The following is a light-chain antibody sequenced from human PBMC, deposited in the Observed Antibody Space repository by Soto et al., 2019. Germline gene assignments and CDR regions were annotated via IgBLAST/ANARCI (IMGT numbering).Light chain of an antibody. Sequence: QSVLTQPPSASGTPGQRVTISCSGSSSNIGSNYVYWYQQLPGTAPKLLIYRNNQRPSGVPDRFSGSKSGTSASLAISGLRSEDGADYYCAAWDDSLSCPGVVFGGVTKLTVL. J-gene: IGLJ2*01. CDR1: SSNIGSNY. V-gene: IGLV1-47*01. CDR2: RNN. CDR3: AAWDDSLSCPGVV.